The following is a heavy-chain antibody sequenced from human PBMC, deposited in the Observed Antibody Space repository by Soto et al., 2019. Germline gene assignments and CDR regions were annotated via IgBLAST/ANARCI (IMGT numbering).Heavy chain of an antibody. CDR2: ISSSSSTI. Sequence: EVQLVESGGGLVQPGGSLRLSCAASGFTFSSYSMNWVRQAPGKGLEWVSYISSSSSTIYYADSVKGRFTISRDNAKNSLYLQMNSLRAEDTAVYYCARVGIAARRKNDWYFDLWGRGTLVTVSS. J-gene: IGHJ2*01. CDR1: GFTFSSYS. V-gene: IGHV3-48*01. D-gene: IGHD6-6*01. CDR3: ARVGIAARRKNDWYFDL.